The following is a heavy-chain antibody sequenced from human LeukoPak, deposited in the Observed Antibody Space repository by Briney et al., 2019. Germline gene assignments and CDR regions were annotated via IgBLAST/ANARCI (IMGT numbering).Heavy chain of an antibody. D-gene: IGHD5-18*01. V-gene: IGHV3-53*01. CDR3: ASTPAGGYSYGYGY. CDR1: GFTVSSNY. CDR2: IYSGGST. J-gene: IGHJ4*02. Sequence: PGGSLRLSYAASGFTVSSNYMSWVRQAPGKGLEWVSFIYSGGSTYYADSVKGRLTISRDNSKNTLYLQMNSLRAEDTAVYYCASTPAGGYSYGYGYWGQGTLVTVSS.